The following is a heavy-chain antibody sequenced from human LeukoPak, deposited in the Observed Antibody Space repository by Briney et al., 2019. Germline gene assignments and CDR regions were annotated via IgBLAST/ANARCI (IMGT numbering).Heavy chain of an antibody. V-gene: IGHV3-11*04. CDR1: GFTFSDYY. Sequence: SGGSLRLSCAASGFTFSDYYMSWIRQAPGKGLEWVSYISSSGSTIYYADSVKGRFTISRDNAKNSLYLQMNSLRAEDTAVYYCASLEYSSSSSDWYFDLWGRGTLVTVSS. CDR2: ISSSGSTI. CDR3: ASLEYSSSSSDWYFDL. D-gene: IGHD6-6*01. J-gene: IGHJ2*01.